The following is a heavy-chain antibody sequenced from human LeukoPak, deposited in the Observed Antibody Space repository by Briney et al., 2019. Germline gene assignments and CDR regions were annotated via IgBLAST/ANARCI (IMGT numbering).Heavy chain of an antibody. V-gene: IGHV3-23*01. CDR2: ISGSGGST. D-gene: IGHD1-1*01. Sequence: ETLSLTCAVYGGSFSGYYWSWVRQAPGKGLEWVSAISGSGGSTYYADSVKGRFTISRDNSKNTLYLQMNSLRAEDTAVYYCAPSLEAYLFDYWGQGTLVTVSS. CDR1: GGSFSGYY. J-gene: IGHJ4*02. CDR3: APSLEAYLFDY.